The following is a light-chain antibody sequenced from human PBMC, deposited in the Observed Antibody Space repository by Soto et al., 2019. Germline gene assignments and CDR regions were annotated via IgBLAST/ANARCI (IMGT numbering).Light chain of an antibody. CDR1: ISDVGGYNF. J-gene: IGLJ1*01. Sequence: QSVRTQAAFGSRAPGQASTISCTGKISDVGGYNFVSWYQQYPGKAPKLMICDVSNRPSGVSNRFSGSKSGNTASLTISGLQAEDEADYYCSSFTGSNYVFGTGTKVTVL. CDR3: SSFTGSNYV. CDR2: DVS. V-gene: IGLV2-14*03.